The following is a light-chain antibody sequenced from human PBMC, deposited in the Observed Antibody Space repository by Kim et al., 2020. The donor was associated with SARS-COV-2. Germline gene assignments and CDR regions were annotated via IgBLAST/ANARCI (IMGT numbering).Light chain of an antibody. CDR1: QVIRKF. CDR2: DVS. J-gene: IGKJ5*01. Sequence: ASVGDRVTLTCQATQVIRKFLTWYQQRPGKAPQLLIYDVSNLQTGVPSRFSGSGYGTEFTLTISSLQPEDFATYYCQQNDAFPITFGQGTRLEIK. CDR3: QQNDAFPIT. V-gene: IGKV1-33*01.